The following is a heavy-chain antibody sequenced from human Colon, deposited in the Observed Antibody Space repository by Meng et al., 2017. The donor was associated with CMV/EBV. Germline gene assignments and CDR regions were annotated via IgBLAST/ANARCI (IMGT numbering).Heavy chain of an antibody. Sequence: QVQLQESGPGLVKPSQTLSLTCTVSGDSINSGSYHWTWIRQPAGKGLEWIGRIHTGGSTIYNPSLKSRVTMSLDMSKNQFSLKLSSLTDADTAVYYCARNTGEPYWYLDLWGRGTLVTVSS. CDR3: ARNTGEPYWYLDL. CDR2: IHTGGST. CDR1: GDSINSGSYH. V-gene: IGHV4-61*02. D-gene: IGHD4-17*01. J-gene: IGHJ2*01.